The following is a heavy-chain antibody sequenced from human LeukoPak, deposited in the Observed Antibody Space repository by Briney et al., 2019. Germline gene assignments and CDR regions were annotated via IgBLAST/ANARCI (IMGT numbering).Heavy chain of an antibody. CDR3: ASESPITIFGVVTSS. Sequence: KTSETLSLTCTVSGGSISSGGYYWSWIRQHPGKGLEWIGYIYYSGSTYYNPSLKSRVTKSVDTSKNQFSLKLSSVTAADTAVYYCASESPITIFGVVTSSWGQGTLVTVSS. D-gene: IGHD3-3*01. J-gene: IGHJ4*02. CDR1: GGSISSGGYY. CDR2: IYYSGST. V-gene: IGHV4-31*03.